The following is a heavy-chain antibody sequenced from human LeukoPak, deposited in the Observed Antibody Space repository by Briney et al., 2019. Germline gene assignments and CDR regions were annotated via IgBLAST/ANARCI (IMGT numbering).Heavy chain of an antibody. Sequence: GGSLKISCKGSGYSFTSYWIGWVRQMPGKGLEWMGIIYPGDSDTRYSPSFQGQVTISADKSISTDYLKWRSLKASDTAMYYCARRIYYASSGYYCDYWGQGTLVTVSS. CDR2: IYPGDSDT. J-gene: IGHJ4*02. D-gene: IGHD3-22*01. CDR3: ARRIYYASSGYYCDY. CDR1: GYSFTSYW. V-gene: IGHV5-51*01.